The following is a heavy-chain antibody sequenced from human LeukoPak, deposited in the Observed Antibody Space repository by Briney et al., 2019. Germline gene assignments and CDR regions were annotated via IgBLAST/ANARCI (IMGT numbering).Heavy chain of an antibody. CDR1: GFTFSDYY. CDR2: ISSSSTI. Sequence: PGGSLRLSCAASGFTFSDYYMNWVRQAPGKGLERVSSISSSSTIYYADSMKGRFTISRDNAKNSLYLQMNSLRAEDTAVYYCARDSLLGYCSSTSCHGTYYYYMDVWGKGTTVTVSS. J-gene: IGHJ6*03. CDR3: ARDSLLGYCSSTSCHGTYYYYMDV. D-gene: IGHD2-2*01. V-gene: IGHV3-69-1*02.